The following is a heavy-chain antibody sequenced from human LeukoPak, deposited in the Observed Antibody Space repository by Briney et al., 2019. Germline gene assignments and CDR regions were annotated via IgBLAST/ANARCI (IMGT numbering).Heavy chain of an antibody. CDR1: GGSISSYY. D-gene: IGHD2-15*01. CDR3: ARGYCSGGSCYPSGFDY. J-gene: IGHJ4*02. CDR2: IYTSGST. Sequence: PSETLSLTCTVSGGSISSYYWSWIRQPAGKGLEWIGRIYTSGSTNYNPSLKSRVTISVDTSKNQFSLKLSSVTAADTAVYYCARGYCSGGSCYPSGFDYWGQGTLVTVSS. V-gene: IGHV4-4*07.